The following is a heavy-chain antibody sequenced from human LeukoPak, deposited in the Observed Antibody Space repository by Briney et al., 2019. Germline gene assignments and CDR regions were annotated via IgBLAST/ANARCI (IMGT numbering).Heavy chain of an antibody. D-gene: IGHD3-10*02. CDR1: GFTFSDYY. Sequence: GGPLRLSCAASGFTFSDYYMSWIRQAPGKGLEWVSHISRSGNTIYYADSVKGRFTISRDNGKNSLYLQMNSLRAEDTAMYYCASSNYYVSYWGQGTLVTVSS. V-gene: IGHV3-11*01. CDR2: ISRSGNTI. CDR3: ASSNYYVSY. J-gene: IGHJ4*02.